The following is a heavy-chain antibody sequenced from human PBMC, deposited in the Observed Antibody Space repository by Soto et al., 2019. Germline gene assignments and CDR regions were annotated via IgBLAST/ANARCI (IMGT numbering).Heavy chain of an antibody. V-gene: IGHV3-33*01. CDR1: GYTFSSYG. CDR2: IWYDGSYK. J-gene: IGHJ4*02. D-gene: IGHD6-6*01. Sequence: QVQLVESXXGXXXXXXXLXLSCAASGYTFSSYGMHWVRQAPGKGLEWVAVIWYDGSYKYYADSVKGRFTISRDNSKKTVYLQMNSLRGEETAVYYCARGEQVVPGYWGQGTLVTVSS. CDR3: ARGEQVVPGY.